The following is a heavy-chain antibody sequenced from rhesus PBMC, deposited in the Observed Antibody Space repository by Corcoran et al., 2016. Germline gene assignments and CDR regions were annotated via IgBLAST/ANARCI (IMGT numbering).Heavy chain of an antibody. Sequence: EVQLVQSGAEVKRPGESLKISCKTSGYSFTSYWISWVRQMPGKGLEWMGSIDPRDSDPRYSPSFQGQVTISVEKSISTAYLQWSSLKASDSATYSCAKYSWNNGFDYWGQGVLVTVSS. CDR1: GYSFTSYW. CDR3: AKYSWNNGFDY. CDR2: IDPRDSDP. J-gene: IGHJ4*01. D-gene: IGHD1-20*01. V-gene: IGHV5-2*01.